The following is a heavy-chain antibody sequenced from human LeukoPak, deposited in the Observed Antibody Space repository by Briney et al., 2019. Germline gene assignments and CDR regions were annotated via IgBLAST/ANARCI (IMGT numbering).Heavy chain of an antibody. CDR2: ISSSGSSI. J-gene: IGHJ6*04. Sequence: GGSLRLSCAASGFTFSLYEMNWVRQAPGKGLEWVSYISSSGSSIYYADSVKGRFTISRDNAKNSLYLQMNSLRAEDTAVYYCEELGITMIGGVWGKGTTVTISS. CDR3: EELGITMIGGV. V-gene: IGHV3-48*03. CDR1: GFTFSLYE. D-gene: IGHD3-10*02.